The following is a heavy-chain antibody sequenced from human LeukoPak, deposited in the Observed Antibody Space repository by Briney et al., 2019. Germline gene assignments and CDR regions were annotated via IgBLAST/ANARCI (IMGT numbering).Heavy chain of an antibody. CDR2: IYGGNGNT. CDR1: GYTFTSYA. V-gene: IGHV1-3*01. J-gene: IGHJ4*02. CDR3: ARGWLAETTVVTPYNF. Sequence: ASVKVSCKASGYTFTSYAMHWVRQAPGQRLEWMGWIYGGNGNTKYSQKFQGRVSITRDTSASTVYMELSSLGSEDTAVYYCARGWLAETTVVTPYNFWGQGTLVTVSA. D-gene: IGHD4-23*01.